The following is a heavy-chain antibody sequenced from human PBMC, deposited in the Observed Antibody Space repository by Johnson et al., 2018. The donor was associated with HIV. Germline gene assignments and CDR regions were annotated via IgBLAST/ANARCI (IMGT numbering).Heavy chain of an antibody. Sequence: QVQLVESGGGVVQPGGSLRLSCAASEFIFSSYAMHWVRQAPGKGLEWVAVISYDGSNKYYADSVKGRFTISRDNSKNTLYLQMNSLRAEDTAVYYCAKDLIRYFDFWGQGTMVTVSS. J-gene: IGHJ3*01. CDR3: AKDLIRYFDF. D-gene: IGHD3-16*01. CDR2: ISYDGSNK. V-gene: IGHV3-30*04. CDR1: EFIFSSYA.